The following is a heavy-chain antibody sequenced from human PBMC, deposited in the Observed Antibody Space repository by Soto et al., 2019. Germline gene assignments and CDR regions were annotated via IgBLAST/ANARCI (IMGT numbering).Heavy chain of an antibody. Sequence: QVQLVQSGAEVKKPGASVKVSCKASGYTFTSYGISWVRQAPGQGLEWMGWISAYNGNTNYAQKLQGRVTMTTETSTSTAYMELRSLRSDDTAVYYCAREKTEQQLAADAFDIWGQGTMVTVSS. CDR2: ISAYNGNT. CDR3: AREKTEQQLAADAFDI. J-gene: IGHJ3*02. CDR1: GYTFTSYG. V-gene: IGHV1-18*01. D-gene: IGHD6-13*01.